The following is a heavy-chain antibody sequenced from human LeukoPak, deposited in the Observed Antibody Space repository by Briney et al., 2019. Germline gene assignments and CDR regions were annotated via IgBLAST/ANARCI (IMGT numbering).Heavy chain of an antibody. J-gene: IGHJ4*02. V-gene: IGHV1-2*02. Sequence: ASVKVSCKASGYTFTGYYMHWVRQAPGQGLEWMGWINPNSGGTNYAQKFQGRVTMTTDTSTSTAYMELRSLRSDDTAVYYCARGRQDILTGYYPLDYWGQGTLVTVSS. D-gene: IGHD3-9*01. CDR2: INPNSGGT. CDR1: GYTFTGYY. CDR3: ARGRQDILTGYYPLDY.